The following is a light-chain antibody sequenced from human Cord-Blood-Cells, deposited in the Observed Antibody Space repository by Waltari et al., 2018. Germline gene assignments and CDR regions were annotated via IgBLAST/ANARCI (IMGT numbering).Light chain of an antibody. CDR2: DAS. CDR3: QQRSNWPIT. J-gene: IGKJ5*01. CDR1: QSVSSY. V-gene: IGKV3-11*01. Sequence: EIVLTQSPATLSLSPGARATTPCRASQSVSSYLAWYHQKPGQAPRLLIYDASNRATGIPARFSGSGSGTDFTLTISSLEPEDFAVYYCQQRSNWPITFGQGTRLEIK.